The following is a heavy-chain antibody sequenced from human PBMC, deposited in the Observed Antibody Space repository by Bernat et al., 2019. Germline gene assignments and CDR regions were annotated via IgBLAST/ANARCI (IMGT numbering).Heavy chain of an antibody. CDR1: GFTFSSYG. J-gene: IGHJ3*02. CDR2: IWYDGSNK. Sequence: QVQLVESGGGVVQPGRSLRLSCAASGFTFSSYGMHWVRQAPGKGLEWVAVIWYDGSNKYYADSVKGRFTISRENSKNTLYLQMNSLRAEETAVYYCAREKQWLEGLGSSDAFDIWGQGTMVTVSS. CDR3: AREKQWLEGLGSSDAFDI. V-gene: IGHV3-33*01. D-gene: IGHD6-19*01.